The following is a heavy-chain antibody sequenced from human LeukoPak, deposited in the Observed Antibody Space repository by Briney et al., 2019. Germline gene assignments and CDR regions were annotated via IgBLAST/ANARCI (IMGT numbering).Heavy chain of an antibody. D-gene: IGHD5-18*01. Sequence: ASVKVSCKPSGDTFTSYDINWVRQATGQGLEWMGWMNPNSGNTGHAQKLQGRVTMTRNTSISTAYMELSSLRSEDTAVYYCARGHVIQLWDPYYYYGMDVWGQGTTVTVSS. CDR3: ARGHVIQLWDPYYYYGMDV. CDR1: GDTFTSYD. J-gene: IGHJ6*02. CDR2: MNPNSGNT. V-gene: IGHV1-8*01.